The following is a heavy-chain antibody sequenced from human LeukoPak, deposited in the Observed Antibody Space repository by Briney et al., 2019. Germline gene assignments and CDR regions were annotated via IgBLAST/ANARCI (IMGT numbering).Heavy chain of an antibody. CDR2: ISSSSSYI. J-gene: IGHJ3*02. V-gene: IGHV3-21*01. Sequence: GGSLRLSRAASGFTFSSYSMDWVRQAPGKGLEWVSSISSSSSYIYYADSVKGRFTISRDNAKNSLYLQMNSLRAEDTAVYYCAALYCSSTSCYTLDAFDIWGQGTMVTVSS. D-gene: IGHD2-2*02. CDR3: AALYCSSTSCYTLDAFDI. CDR1: GFTFSSYS.